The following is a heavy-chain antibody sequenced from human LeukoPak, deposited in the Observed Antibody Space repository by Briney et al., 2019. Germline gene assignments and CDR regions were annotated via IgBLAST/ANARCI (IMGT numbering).Heavy chain of an antibody. CDR2: ISWNSGSI. CDR3: ARVHAWELPNFDY. D-gene: IGHD1-26*01. CDR1: GFTFDDYA. V-gene: IGHV3-9*01. Sequence: GRSLRLSCAASGFTFDDYAMHWVRQAPGKGLEWVSGISWNSGSIGYADSVKGRFTISRDNAKNSLYLQMNSLRAEDTAVYYCARVHAWELPNFDYWGQGTLVTVSS. J-gene: IGHJ4*02.